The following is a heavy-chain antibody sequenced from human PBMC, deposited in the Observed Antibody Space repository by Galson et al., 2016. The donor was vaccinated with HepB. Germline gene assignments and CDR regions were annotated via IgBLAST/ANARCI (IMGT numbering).Heavy chain of an antibody. D-gene: IGHD2-21*02. CDR3: ASRPPPHGDFCYDF. V-gene: IGHV3-15*01. Sequence: SLRLSCAAYGFSFPNAWMTWLRQAPGKGLEWVGRIKSKTDGGTTDYAAPVKGRFTIFRDDSKNTLYLQMNSLKTDDTAVYYCASRPPPHGDFCYDFWGRGTLVTASS. CDR2: IKSKTDGGTT. CDR1: GFSFPNAW. J-gene: IGHJ4*02.